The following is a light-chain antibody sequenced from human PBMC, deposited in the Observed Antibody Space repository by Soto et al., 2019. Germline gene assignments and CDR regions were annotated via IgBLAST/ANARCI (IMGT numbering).Light chain of an antibody. V-gene: IGKV4-1*01. CDR3: QQYYSAPTWT. Sequence: DIVMTQSPDSLAVSLGERATINCKSSQSIFYSSNNKNYLAWFQQKPGQPPKLLIYWASTRESGIPDRFNGSGSGTDFTLTISSLQAEDVAVYYCQQYYSAPTWTFGQGNKVDIK. CDR1: QSIFYSSNNKNY. CDR2: WAS. J-gene: IGKJ1*01.